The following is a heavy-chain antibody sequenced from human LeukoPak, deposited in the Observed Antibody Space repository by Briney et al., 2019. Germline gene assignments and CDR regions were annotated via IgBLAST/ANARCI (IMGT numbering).Heavy chain of an antibody. CDR2: INHRGST. V-gene: IGHV4-34*01. CDR1: GGSFSGYY. CDR3: ARRSGYSYGHRFYYYYYYMDV. Sequence: SEALSLTCAVYGGSFSGYYWSWIRQPPGRGREGIGEINHRGSTNYNPSLKSRVTISVDKSKNQFSLKLSSVNAADTAVYYCARRSGYSYGHRFYYYYYYMDVWGKGTTVTVSS. D-gene: IGHD5-18*01. J-gene: IGHJ6*03.